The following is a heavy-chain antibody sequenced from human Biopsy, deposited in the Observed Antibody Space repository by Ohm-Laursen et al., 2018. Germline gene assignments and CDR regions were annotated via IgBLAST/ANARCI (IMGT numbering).Heavy chain of an antibody. CDR2: ISAYNGNR. CDR1: GYTFSSYG. J-gene: IGHJ6*02. CDR3: AREEDNSGYDYYGMDV. V-gene: IGHV1-18*01. D-gene: IGHD3-22*01. Sequence: ASVKVSCKASGYTFSSYGISWVRQAPGQGLEWMGWISAYNGNRNYAQKFQGRVTMTTDTSTSTAYVELRSLRSDDTAVYFCAREEDNSGYDYYGMDVWGQGTTVTVSS.